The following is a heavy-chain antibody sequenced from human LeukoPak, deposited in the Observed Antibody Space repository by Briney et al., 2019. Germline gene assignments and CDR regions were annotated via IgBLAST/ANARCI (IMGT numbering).Heavy chain of an antibody. Sequence: SETLSLTCTLSGGTISSGGYYWSWMGQHPGKNIEWIGYIYYSGSTYYNPSLKSRVTISVDTSKNQFSLKLSSVTAADTAVYYCARGSHDSSGYYYFDYWGQGTLVTVSS. CDR3: ARGSHDSSGYYYFDY. CDR2: IYYSGST. CDR1: GGTISSGGYY. J-gene: IGHJ4*02. D-gene: IGHD3-22*01. V-gene: IGHV4-31*03.